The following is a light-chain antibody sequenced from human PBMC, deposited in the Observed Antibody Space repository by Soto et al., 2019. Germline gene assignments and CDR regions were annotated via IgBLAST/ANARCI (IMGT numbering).Light chain of an antibody. CDR3: QRLNSNPP. CDR1: QGISSY. Sequence: IQLTQSPSFLSASVGDRVTITCRASQGISSYLAWYQQKPGEAPKLLIYGASTLQSGVPSRFSGSGSGTEFTLTISSLQPEYFATYFCQRLNSNPPFGRGTKVDFK. CDR2: GAS. V-gene: IGKV1-9*01. J-gene: IGKJ3*01.